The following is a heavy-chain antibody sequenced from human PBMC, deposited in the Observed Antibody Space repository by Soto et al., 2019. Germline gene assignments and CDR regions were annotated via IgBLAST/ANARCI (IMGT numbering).Heavy chain of an antibody. V-gene: IGHV3-23*01. CDR3: ARQYSGWHSGGYFDY. CDR1: XXXXXXYW. Sequence: GGSLRLSCAXXXXXXXXYWMHWVRXXPGKGRVWVSAISGSGGSTYYADSVKGRFTISRDNSKNTLYLQMNSLRGDDTAVYYCARQYSGWHSGGYFDYWSQGTMVTVSS. J-gene: IGHJ4*02. CDR2: ISGSGGST. D-gene: IGHD6-19*01.